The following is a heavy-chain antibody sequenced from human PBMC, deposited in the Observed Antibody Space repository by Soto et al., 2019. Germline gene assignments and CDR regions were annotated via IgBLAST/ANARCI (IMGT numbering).Heavy chain of an antibody. Sequence: EVQLVESGGGLVKPGGSLRLSCAASVFTFSNAWMSWVRQAPGKGLEGVGRIKRKTDGGTTDYAAPVKGRFTISRDDSKHTLYVQMNSLKTEDTAVYYCTLLFGVVTSDACDIWGQGTMVTVSS. V-gene: IGHV3-15*01. D-gene: IGHD3-3*01. CDR1: VFTFSNAW. J-gene: IGHJ3*02. CDR3: TLLFGVVTSDACDI. CDR2: IKRKTDGGTT.